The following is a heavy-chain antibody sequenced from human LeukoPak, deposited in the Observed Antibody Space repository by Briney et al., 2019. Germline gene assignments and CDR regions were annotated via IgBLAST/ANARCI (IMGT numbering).Heavy chain of an antibody. CDR1: GGSISSGGYS. Sequence: SGTLSLTCAVSGGSISSGGYSWVWIRQPPGKGLEWIGCIYHGGSTYYNPSLKSRVTISIDKSKNQFSLNLSSVTAADTAVYYCARALYYLDYWGQGTLVTVSS. J-gene: IGHJ4*02. CDR3: ARALYYLDY. V-gene: IGHV4-30-2*01. CDR2: IYHGGST.